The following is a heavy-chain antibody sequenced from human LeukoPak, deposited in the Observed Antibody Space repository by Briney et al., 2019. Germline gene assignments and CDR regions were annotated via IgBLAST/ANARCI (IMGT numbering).Heavy chain of an antibody. D-gene: IGHD1-1*01. V-gene: IGHV3-53*01. Sequence: GGSLRLSCAASGFTVSTIYMNWVRQAPGKGLEWVSVIYTGGTTYYADSVKGRFTISRDKSKNTVYLQMNSLRVEDTAVYYCAGTSDMDVWGNGTTVIVSS. CDR1: GFTVSTIY. J-gene: IGHJ6*03. CDR2: IYTGGTT. CDR3: AGTSDMDV.